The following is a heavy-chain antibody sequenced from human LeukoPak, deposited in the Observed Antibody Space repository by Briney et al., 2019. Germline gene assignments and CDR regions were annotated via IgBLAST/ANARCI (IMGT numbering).Heavy chain of an antibody. Sequence: RAGGSLRLSCAASGFTFDDYGMSWVRQAPGKGLEWVSGINWNGGSTGYADSVKGRFAISRDNAKNSLYLQMNSLRAEDTAVYYCAREESAYCSSTSCHGANWFDPWGQGTLVTVSS. CDR2: INWNGGST. V-gene: IGHV3-20*04. CDR1: GFTFDDYG. D-gene: IGHD2-2*01. CDR3: AREESAYCSSTSCHGANWFDP. J-gene: IGHJ5*02.